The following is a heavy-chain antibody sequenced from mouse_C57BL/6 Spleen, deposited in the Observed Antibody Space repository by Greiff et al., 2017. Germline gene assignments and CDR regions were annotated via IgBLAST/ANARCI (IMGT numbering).Heavy chain of an antibody. CDR2: INPNYGTT. V-gene: IGHV1-39*01. CDR3: AREGQLRPSWFAY. D-gene: IGHD3-2*02. CDR1: GYSFTDYN. J-gene: IGHJ3*01. Sequence: VQLKESGPELVKPGASVKISCKASGYSFTDYNMNWVKQSNGKSLEWIGVINPNYGTTSYNQKFKGKATLTVDQSSSTAYMQLNSLTSEDSAVYYCAREGQLRPSWFAYWGQGTLVTVSA.